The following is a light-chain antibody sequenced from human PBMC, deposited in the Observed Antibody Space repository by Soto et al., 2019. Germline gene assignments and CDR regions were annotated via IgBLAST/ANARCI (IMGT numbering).Light chain of an antibody. Sequence: QSALTQPASVSGSPGQSITISCTGTSSDVGGYNYVSWYQQHPGQAPKLIIYEVSKRPSGVPDRFSGSKSGNSASLTVSGLQAEDEADYYCSSYVSTKSYVFGTGTKVTVL. CDR2: EVS. J-gene: IGLJ1*01. CDR1: SSDVGGYNY. V-gene: IGLV2-8*01. CDR3: SSYVSTKSYV.